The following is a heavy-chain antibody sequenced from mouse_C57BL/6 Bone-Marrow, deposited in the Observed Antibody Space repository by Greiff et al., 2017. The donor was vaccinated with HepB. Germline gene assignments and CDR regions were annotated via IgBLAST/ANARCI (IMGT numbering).Heavy chain of an antibody. CDR3: AREAFITTVYFDY. CDR2: INPSTGGT. D-gene: IGHD1-1*01. V-gene: IGHV1-42*01. J-gene: IGHJ2*01. Sequence: VHVKQSGPELVKPGASVKISCKASGYSFTGYYMNWVKQSPEKSLEWIGEINPSTGGTTYNQKFKAKATLTVDKSSSTAYMQLKSLTSEDSAVYYCAREAFITTVYFDYWGQGTTLTVSS. CDR1: GYSFTGYY.